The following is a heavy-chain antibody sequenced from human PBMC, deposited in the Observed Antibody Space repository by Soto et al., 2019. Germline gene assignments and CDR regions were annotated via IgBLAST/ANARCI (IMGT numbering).Heavy chain of an antibody. CDR1: GYTFTSYG. Sequence: ASVKVSCKASGYTFTSYGISWVRQAPGQGLEWMGWISAYNGNTNYAQKLQGRVTMTTDTSTSTAYMELRSLRSDDTAVYYCARILEDMITFGGPGDYWGQGTLVTVSS. CDR3: ARILEDMITFGGPGDY. V-gene: IGHV1-18*01. CDR2: ISAYNGNT. D-gene: IGHD3-16*01. J-gene: IGHJ4*02.